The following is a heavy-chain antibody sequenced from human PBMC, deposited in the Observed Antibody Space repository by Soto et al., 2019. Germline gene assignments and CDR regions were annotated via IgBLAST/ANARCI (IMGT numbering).Heavy chain of an antibody. V-gene: IGHV4-59*01. D-gene: IGHD3-9*01. CDR3: ARYYYDILTGYYVGGWFDP. CDR2: IYYSGST. CDR1: GGSISSYY. Sequence: QVQLQESGPGLVKPSETLSLTCTVSGGSISSYYWSWIRQPPGKGLEWIGYIYYSGSTNYNPSLKSRVTLSVHTSKNQFSLKLSSVTAADTAVYYCARYYYDILTGYYVGGWFDPWGQGTLVTVSS. J-gene: IGHJ5*02.